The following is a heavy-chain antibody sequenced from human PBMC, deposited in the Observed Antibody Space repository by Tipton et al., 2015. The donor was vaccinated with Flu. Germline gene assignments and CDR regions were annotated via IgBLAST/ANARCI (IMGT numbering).Heavy chain of an antibody. CDR3: ARDYVVVPATTADYFYGMDV. D-gene: IGHD2-2*01. V-gene: IGHV3-11*01. CDR2: ISRSGSMI. CDR1: GFTFNDYY. Sequence: SLRLSCVASGFTFNDYYMIWIRQAPGRGLEWVSHISRSGSMIDYVDSVKGRFTVSRDNAKNSVYLQMNDLRPEDTAMYYCARDYVVVPATTADYFYGMDVWGQGTTVTVSS. J-gene: IGHJ6*02.